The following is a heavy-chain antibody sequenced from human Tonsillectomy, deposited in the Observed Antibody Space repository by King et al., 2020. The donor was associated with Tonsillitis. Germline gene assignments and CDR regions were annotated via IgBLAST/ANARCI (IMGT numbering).Heavy chain of an antibody. CDR3: ARGSGYCSGGSCYGFFYYYMDV. J-gene: IGHJ6*03. CDR2: IIPMLGIT. D-gene: IGHD2-15*01. Sequence: QLVQSGAEVKKPGSSVKVSCKASGGTFSNYAISWVRQAPGQGLEWMGCIIPMLGITNYAQKLQGRVTITADISTSTAYMELSSLRSEDTAVYYCARGSGYCSGGSCYGFFYYYMDVWGKGTTVTVSS. V-gene: IGHV1-69*09. CDR1: GGTFSNYA.